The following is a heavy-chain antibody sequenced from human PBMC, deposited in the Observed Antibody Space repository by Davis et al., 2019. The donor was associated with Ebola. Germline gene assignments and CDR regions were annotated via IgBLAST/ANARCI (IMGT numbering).Heavy chain of an antibody. CDR1: GFTFSNFW. CDR3: ARSGGHSFGQN. J-gene: IGHJ4*02. D-gene: IGHD5-18*01. CDR2: ISIDGSGP. Sequence: PGGSLRLSCPASGFTFSNFWMHWVRPGPGKGLVWVSRISIDGSGPAYADSVKGRFTISRDNAKSTVYLQMNSLRAEDTAVYYCARSGGHSFGQNWGQGTLVTVSS. V-gene: IGHV3-74*03.